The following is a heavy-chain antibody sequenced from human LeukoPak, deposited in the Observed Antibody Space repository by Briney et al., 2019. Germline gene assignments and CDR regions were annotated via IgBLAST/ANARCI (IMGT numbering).Heavy chain of an antibody. D-gene: IGHD4-17*01. CDR3: ARIPSATVTSRYWYFDL. CDR1: GGSISSYY. V-gene: IGHV4-59*01. J-gene: IGHJ2*01. CDR2: IHYSGST. Sequence: PSETLSLTCTVSGGSISSYYWSWIRQPAGKGLERNGYIHYSGSTNYNSSLKSRVTISVDTSKNQFSLKLSSVTAADTAVYYCARIPSATVTSRYWYFDLWGRGTLVTVSS.